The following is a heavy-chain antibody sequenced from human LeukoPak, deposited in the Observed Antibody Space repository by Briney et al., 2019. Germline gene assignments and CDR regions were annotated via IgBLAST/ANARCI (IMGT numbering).Heavy chain of an antibody. CDR3: ARAWKGSSGYYFDY. D-gene: IGHD3-22*01. V-gene: IGHV3-13*01. Sequence: GGSLRLSCAASGFTFSSYDMHWVRQATGKGLEWVSAIGTAGDTYYPGSVKGRFTISRENAKNSLYLQMNSLRAGDTAVYYCARAWKGSSGYYFDYWGQGTLVTVSS. CDR1: GFTFSSYD. CDR2: IGTAGDT. J-gene: IGHJ4*02.